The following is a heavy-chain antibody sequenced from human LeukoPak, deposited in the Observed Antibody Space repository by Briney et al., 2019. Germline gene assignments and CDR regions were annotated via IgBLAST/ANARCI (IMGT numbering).Heavy chain of an antibody. J-gene: IGHJ3*01. CDR3: AKEAGLFDV. V-gene: IGHV3-30*02. CDR2: IRSDGSKE. CDR1: GFTFSSYG. Sequence: PGGSLRLSCAASGFTFSSYGMHWVRQAPGKGLEWMAYIRSDGSKEYHADSVKGRFIISRDNSKKILYLQMNSLRAEDTAMYYCAKEAGLFDVWGQGTMVTVSS.